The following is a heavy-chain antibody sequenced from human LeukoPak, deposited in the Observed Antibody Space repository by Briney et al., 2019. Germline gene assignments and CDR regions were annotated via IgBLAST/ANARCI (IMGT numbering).Heavy chain of an antibody. D-gene: IGHD1-20*01. CDR2: ISSSGSTI. CDR1: GFTFSDFY. J-gene: IGHJ4*02. V-gene: IGHV3-11*01. Sequence: GVPLRLSCAASGFTFSDFYMSWIRQAPGKGLEWVSYISSSGSTIYYADSVKGRFTISRDNAKNSLYLQMNSLRAEDTAVYYCARRRYNWNAIDYWGQGTLVTVSS. CDR3: ARRRYNWNAIDY.